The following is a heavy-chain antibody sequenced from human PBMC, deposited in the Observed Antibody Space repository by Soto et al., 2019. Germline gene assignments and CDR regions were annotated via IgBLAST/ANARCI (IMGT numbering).Heavy chain of an antibody. CDR3: ARMYYDILTGYSDY. D-gene: IGHD3-9*01. Sequence: QPGGSLRLSCAASGFTFSSYWMSWVRQAPGKGLEWVANIKQDGSEKYYVDSVKGRFTISRDNAKNSLYLQMNSLRAEDTAVYYCARMYYDILTGYSDYWGQGTLVTVSS. CDR2: IKQDGSEK. CDR1: GFTFSSYW. V-gene: IGHV3-7*03. J-gene: IGHJ4*02.